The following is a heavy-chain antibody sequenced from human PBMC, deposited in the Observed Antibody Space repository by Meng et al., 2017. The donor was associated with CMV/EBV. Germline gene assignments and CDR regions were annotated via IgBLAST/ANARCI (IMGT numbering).Heavy chain of an antibody. CDR1: GGSISSSSYY. Sequence: SETLSLTCTVSGGSISSSSYYWGWIRQPPGKGLEWIGSIYHSGTIYHSESTYYNPSLKSRVTISVDTSKNQFSLKLSSVTAADTAVYYCSRSPSGFYWYFDLWGRGTLVTVSS. CDR3: SRSPSGFYWYFDL. CDR2: IYHSGTIYHSEST. D-gene: IGHD6-25*01. V-gene: IGHV4-39*07. J-gene: IGHJ2*01.